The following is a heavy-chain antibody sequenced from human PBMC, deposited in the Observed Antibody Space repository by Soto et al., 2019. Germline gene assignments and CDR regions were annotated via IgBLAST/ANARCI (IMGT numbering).Heavy chain of an antibody. CDR3: AREEGVAAAGTGNWFDP. CDR1: GGTFSSYA. D-gene: IGHD6-13*01. V-gene: IGHV1-69*01. J-gene: IGHJ5*02. Sequence: QVQLVQSGAEVKKPGSSVKVSCKASGGTFSSYAISWVRRAPGQGLEWMGGIIPIFGTANYAQKFQGRVTITADESTSTAYMELSSLRSEDTAVYYCAREEGVAAAGTGNWFDPWGQGTLVTVSS. CDR2: IIPIFGTA.